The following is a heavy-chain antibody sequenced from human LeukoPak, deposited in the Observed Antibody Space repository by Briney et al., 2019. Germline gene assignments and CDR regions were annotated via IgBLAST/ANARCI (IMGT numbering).Heavy chain of an antibody. V-gene: IGHV3-23*01. Sequence: PGGTLRLSCAASGFTFSSYGMSWVRQAPGKGLEWVSAISGSGGSTYYADSVKGRFTISRDNSKNTLYLQMNSLRAEDTAVYYCARHGAGSYGDYFDYWGQGTLVTVSS. CDR2: ISGSGGST. CDR1: GFTFSSYG. CDR3: ARHGAGSYGDYFDY. D-gene: IGHD4-17*01. J-gene: IGHJ4*02.